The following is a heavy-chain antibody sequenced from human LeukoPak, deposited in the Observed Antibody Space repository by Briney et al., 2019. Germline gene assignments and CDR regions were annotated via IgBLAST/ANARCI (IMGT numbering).Heavy chain of an antibody. CDR1: GFTFDDYG. Sequence: PGGSLRLSCAASGFTFDDYGMSWVRQAPGKGLEWVSSISSSSSYIYYADSVKGRFTISRDNAKNSLYLQMNSLRAEDTAVYYCARPSTHYDSSGYSNYWGQGTLVTVSS. V-gene: IGHV3-21*01. CDR2: ISSSSSYI. CDR3: ARPSTHYDSSGYSNY. D-gene: IGHD3-22*01. J-gene: IGHJ4*02.